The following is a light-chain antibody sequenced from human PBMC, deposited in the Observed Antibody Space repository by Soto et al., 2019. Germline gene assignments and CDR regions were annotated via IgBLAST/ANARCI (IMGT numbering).Light chain of an antibody. CDR2: AAS. J-gene: IGKJ2*01. CDR3: QQYGGSPRT. Sequence: EIVLTQSPGTLSLSPGERATLSCRASQSISSTYLAWYQQKPGQAPRLLIYAASSRATGIPDRVSGSGSGTDFTLTINRLEPEDFAVYYCQQYGGSPRTFGQGTKLEIK. V-gene: IGKV3-20*01. CDR1: QSISSTY.